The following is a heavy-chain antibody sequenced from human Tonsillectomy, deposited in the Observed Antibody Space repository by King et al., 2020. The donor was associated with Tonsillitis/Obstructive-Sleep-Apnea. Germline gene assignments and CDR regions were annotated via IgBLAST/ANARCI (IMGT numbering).Heavy chain of an antibody. CDR3: TTGETDY. V-gene: IGHV3-15*01. Sequence: VQLVESGGGLVKPGGSLRLSCAASGFTFSNAWMSWVRQAPGKGLEWVGLIKSKTDGGTTDYAAPVKGRFTISREDSKNTLYLQMNSLKTEDTAVYYCTTGETDYWGQGTLVTVSS. D-gene: IGHD1-26*01. CDR1: GFTFSNAW. CDR2: IKSKTDGGTT. J-gene: IGHJ4*02.